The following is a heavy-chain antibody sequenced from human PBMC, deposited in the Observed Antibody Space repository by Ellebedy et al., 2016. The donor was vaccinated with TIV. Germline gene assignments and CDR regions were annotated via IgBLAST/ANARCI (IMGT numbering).Heavy chain of an antibody. Sequence: SVKVSXKASGGTFGSDSFTWVRQAPGQGLDWMGGIIPILGTANYAQKFQGRVTITADESTSTAYMELGSLRSEDTAVYYCARGDALGVGELSSSGNVFDYWGQGTLVAVSS. CDR2: IIPILGTA. CDR3: ARGDALGVGELSSSGNVFDY. D-gene: IGHD3-10*01. V-gene: IGHV1-69*13. CDR1: GGTFGSDS. J-gene: IGHJ4*02.